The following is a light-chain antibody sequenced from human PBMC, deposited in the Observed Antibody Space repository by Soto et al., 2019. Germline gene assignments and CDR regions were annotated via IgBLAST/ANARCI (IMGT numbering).Light chain of an antibody. V-gene: IGLV1-40*01. CDR3: QSYDSSLIGYV. CDR1: SSNFGAGYD. CDR2: GNN. J-gene: IGLJ1*01. Sequence: QLVLTQPPSVSGAPGQTVTISCTGSSSNFGAGYDVHWYQQLPGTAPKLLIYGNNNRPSGVPDRFSGSKSGTSASLAITGLQAEDEGDYYCQSYDSSLIGYVFGTGTKVTVL.